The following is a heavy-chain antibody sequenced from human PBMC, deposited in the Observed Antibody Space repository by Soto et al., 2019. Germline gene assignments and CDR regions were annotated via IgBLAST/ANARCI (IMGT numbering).Heavy chain of an antibody. CDR2: ISSSGSTI. J-gene: IGHJ3*01. Sequence: GGSLRLSCAASGFTFSSYEMNWVRQAPGKGLEWVSYISSSGSTIYYADSVKGRFTISRDNAKNSLYLQMNSLRAEDTAVYYCARGRQLGGYVAFDFWGPGTMVTVSS. V-gene: IGHV3-48*03. CDR3: ARGRQLGGYVAFDF. CDR1: GFTFSSYE. D-gene: IGHD5-12*01.